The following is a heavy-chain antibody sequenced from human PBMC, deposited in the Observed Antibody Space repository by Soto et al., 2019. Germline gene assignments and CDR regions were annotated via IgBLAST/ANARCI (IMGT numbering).Heavy chain of an antibody. CDR3: AGDCPDIAARRCYYYYYMDV. CDR2: ISAYNGNT. Sequence: QVQLVQSGAEVKKPGASVKVSCKASGYTFTSYGISWVRQAPGQGLEWMGWISAYNGNTNYAQKLQGRVNMTTDTSTSTAYMELRSLRSDDTAVYYCAGDCPDIAARRCYYYYYMDVWGTGTTVTVSS. V-gene: IGHV1-18*01. D-gene: IGHD6-6*01. CDR1: GYTFTSYG. J-gene: IGHJ6*03.